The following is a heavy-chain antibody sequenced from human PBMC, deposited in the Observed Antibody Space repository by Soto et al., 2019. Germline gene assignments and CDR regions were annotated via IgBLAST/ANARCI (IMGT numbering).Heavy chain of an antibody. CDR1: GYIFISFG. CDR3: VRDPGGATGFDP. J-gene: IGHJ5*02. V-gene: IGHV1-18*01. D-gene: IGHD3-10*01. CDR2: MSPYNGNT. Sequence: QVPLVQSGPEVKDPGASVKVSCRATGYIFISFGISWVRQAPGQGPEWMGRMSPYNGNTNYGRKFQGRVTMTVDTSKHTAYMDLRSLRSDDTAVYYCVRDPGGATGFDPWGQGTLVTVSS.